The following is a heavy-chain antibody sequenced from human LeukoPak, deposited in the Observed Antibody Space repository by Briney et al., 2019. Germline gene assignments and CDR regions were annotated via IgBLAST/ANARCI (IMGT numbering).Heavy chain of an antibody. Sequence: KRSETLSLTCTVSGGSISSYYWSWIRQPAGKGLEWIGRIYTSGSTNYNPSLKSRVTMSVDTSKNQFSLKLSSVTAADTAVYYCARDLPIVVVPAAMERIRNYYYYYYMDVWRKGTTVTVSS. CDR1: GGSISSYY. D-gene: IGHD2-2*01. J-gene: IGHJ6*03. CDR3: ARDLPIVVVPAAMERIRNYYYYYYMDV. CDR2: IYTSGST. V-gene: IGHV4-4*07.